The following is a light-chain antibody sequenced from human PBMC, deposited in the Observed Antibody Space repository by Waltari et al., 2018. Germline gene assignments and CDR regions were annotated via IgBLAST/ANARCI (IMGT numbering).Light chain of an antibody. CDR2: KAS. CDR1: QSISTW. J-gene: IGKJ4*01. CDR3: QQYNSYSLLT. Sequence: DIQMTQSPSTLSASVGDRVTITCRASQSISTWLVWYQQKPGKAPKLLIYKASTLESGVPSRFSGSGSGTEFTLTISSLQPDDVATYYCQQYNSYSLLTFGGGTKVEIK. V-gene: IGKV1-5*03.